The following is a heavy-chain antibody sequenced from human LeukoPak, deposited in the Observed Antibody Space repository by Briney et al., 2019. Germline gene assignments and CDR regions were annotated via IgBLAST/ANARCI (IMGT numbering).Heavy chain of an antibody. CDR3: AADRGGNSDLRY. Sequence: GTSVKVSCKASGFTLTSSAMQWVRQARGQRLEWIGWIVVGSGNTNYAQKFQERVTITRDMSTSTAYMGLSSLRSEDTAVYYCAADRGGNSDLRYWGQGTLVTVSS. J-gene: IGHJ4*02. CDR2: IVVGSGNT. CDR1: GFTLTSSA. V-gene: IGHV1-58*02. D-gene: IGHD4-23*01.